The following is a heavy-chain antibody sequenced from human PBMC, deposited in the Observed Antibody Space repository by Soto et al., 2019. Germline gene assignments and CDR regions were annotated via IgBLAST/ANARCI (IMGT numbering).Heavy chain of an antibody. CDR1: GYTFTNYV. CDR2: ISPFNGHT. Sequence: QVQLVQSGGEVKKPGASVKVSCKPSGYTFTNYVISWVRRAPGQGLEWMGWISPFNGHTKYAQKFQGRVTLTTDTSTSTAYMEFSSRIYDDTAVYYCARDAGSESYLAYWGQGTLVTVSS. D-gene: IGHD1-26*01. J-gene: IGHJ4*02. V-gene: IGHV1-18*01. CDR3: ARDAGSESYLAY.